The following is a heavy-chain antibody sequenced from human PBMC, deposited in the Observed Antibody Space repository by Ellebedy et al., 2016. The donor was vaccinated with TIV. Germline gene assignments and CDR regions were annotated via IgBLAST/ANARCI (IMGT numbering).Heavy chain of an antibody. D-gene: IGHD2-8*02. J-gene: IGHJ4*02. CDR2: INHSGST. CDR1: GGSISSCY. CDR3: TRGGRLVDY. Sequence: MPSETLSLTCTVSGGSISSCYWSWIRQPPGKGLEWIGEINHSGSTNYNPSLKSRVTISVDTSKNQFSLKLTSVTAADTAVYYCTRGGRLVDYWGQGTLVTVSS. V-gene: IGHV4-34*01.